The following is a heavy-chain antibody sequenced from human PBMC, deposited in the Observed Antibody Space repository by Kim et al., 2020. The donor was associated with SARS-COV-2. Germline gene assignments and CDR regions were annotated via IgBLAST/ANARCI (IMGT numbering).Heavy chain of an antibody. CDR1: GFTFSSYW. Sequence: GGSLRLSCAASGFTFSSYWMSWVRQAPGKGLEWVANIKQDGSEKYYVDSVKGRFTISRDNAKNSLYLQMNSLRAEDTAVYYCARVRGQWLVRDGWFDPWGQGTLVTVSS. CDR3: ARVRGQWLVRDGWFDP. CDR2: IKQDGSEK. D-gene: IGHD6-19*01. V-gene: IGHV3-7*03. J-gene: IGHJ5*02.